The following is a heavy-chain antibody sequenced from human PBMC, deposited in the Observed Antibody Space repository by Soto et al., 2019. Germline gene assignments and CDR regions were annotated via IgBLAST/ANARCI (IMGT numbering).Heavy chain of an antibody. J-gene: IGHJ4*02. V-gene: IGHV4-61*01. CDR2: IYNSVIT. D-gene: IGHD6-19*01. CDR3: ARGWDANS. Sequence: QVLMHESGPGLVKPSETLSLTCTVSGASVSSGNQYWSWIRQPPGKRLEWIGFIYNSVITNYSPSLKGRVSRSAATSMKQFSLQVTSVSAADTAVYYCARGWDANSWGQGALVTVSS. CDR1: GASVSSGNQY.